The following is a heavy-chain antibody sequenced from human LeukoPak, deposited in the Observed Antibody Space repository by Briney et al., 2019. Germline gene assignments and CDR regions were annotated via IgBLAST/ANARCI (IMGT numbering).Heavy chain of an antibody. V-gene: IGHV4-34*01. Sequence: SETLSLTCAVYGGSFSGYYWGWIRQPPGKGLEWIGEINHSGSTNYNPSLKSRVTISVDTSKDQFSLKLSSVTAADTAVYYCARGGILLWFGELLSRYNWFDPWGQGTLVTVSS. J-gene: IGHJ5*02. D-gene: IGHD3-10*01. CDR1: GGSFSGYY. CDR2: INHSGST. CDR3: ARGGILLWFGELLSRYNWFDP.